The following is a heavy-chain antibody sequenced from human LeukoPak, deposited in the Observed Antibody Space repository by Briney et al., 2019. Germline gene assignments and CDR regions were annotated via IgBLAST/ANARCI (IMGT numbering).Heavy chain of an antibody. CDR2: IHYSGST. CDR1: GGSISSSSYY. D-gene: IGHD3-10*01. CDR3: ARGDGYYYGSGSYYFDY. J-gene: IGHJ4*02. V-gene: IGHV4-39*07. Sequence: SETLSLTCTVSGGSISSSSYYWGWIRQPPGKGLEWIGSIHYSGSTYYNPSLKSRVTISVDTSKNQFSLKLSSVTAADTAVYYCARGDGYYYGSGSYYFDYWGQGTLVTVSS.